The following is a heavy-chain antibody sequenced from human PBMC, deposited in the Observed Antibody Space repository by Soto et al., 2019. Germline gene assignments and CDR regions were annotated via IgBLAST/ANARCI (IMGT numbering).Heavy chain of an antibody. D-gene: IGHD3-10*01. CDR3: ARGRPWLLWFGESKKAHDY. CDR2: INHSGST. V-gene: IGHV4-39*07. Sequence: PSETLSLTCTVSGGSISSGGYYWSWIRQPPGKGLEWIGEINHSGSTNYNPSLKSRVTISVDTSKNQFSLKLSSVTAADTAVYYCARGRPWLLWFGESKKAHDYWGQGTLVTVSS. J-gene: IGHJ4*02. CDR1: GGSISSGGYY.